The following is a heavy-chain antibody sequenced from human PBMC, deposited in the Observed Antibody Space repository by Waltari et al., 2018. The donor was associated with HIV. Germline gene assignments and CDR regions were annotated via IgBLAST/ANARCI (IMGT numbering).Heavy chain of an antibody. CDR2: IKKDGSEK. D-gene: IGHD3-10*01. CDR3: ARGGFYGSGSKVN. Sequence: EVQLVASGGGLVQPGGSLRRPCAASGFTFSRIWISWVRRAPGKGLEWVANIKKDGSEKYYVDSVNGRFTISRDNAENSLYLQMNSLRAEDTAVYYCARGGFYGSGSKVNWGQGTLVTVSS. J-gene: IGHJ4*02. CDR1: GFTFSRIW. V-gene: IGHV3-7*04.